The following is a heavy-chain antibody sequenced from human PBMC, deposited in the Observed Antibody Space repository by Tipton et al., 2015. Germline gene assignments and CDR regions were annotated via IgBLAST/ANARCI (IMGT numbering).Heavy chain of an antibody. J-gene: IGHJ6*02. CDR3: ARGGYYDFLSGHYYGMDV. D-gene: IGHD3-3*01. V-gene: IGHV4-61*01. CDR2: IYYSGST. Sequence: TLSLTCTVSGDSVISRTYYWSWIRQPPGKGLEWIGYIYYSGSTKYNPSLKSRVTISEDTSKTQFSLELRSVTAADTAVYYCARGGYYDFLSGHYYGMDVWGQGTTVTVSS. CDR1: GDSVISRTYY.